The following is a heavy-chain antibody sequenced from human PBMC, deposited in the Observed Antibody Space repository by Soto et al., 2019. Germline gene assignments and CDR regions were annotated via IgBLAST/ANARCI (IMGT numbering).Heavy chain of an antibody. CDR1: GFTVSSNY. D-gene: IGHD3-3*01. Sequence: PGGSLRLSCAASGFTVSSNYMSWVRQAPGKGLEWVSVIYSGGSTYYADSVKGRFTISRDNSKNTLYLQMNSLRAEDTAVYYCARRFLEWLRQGNDAFDIWGQGTMVT. V-gene: IGHV3-66*01. CDR3: ARRFLEWLRQGNDAFDI. CDR2: IYSGGST. J-gene: IGHJ3*02.